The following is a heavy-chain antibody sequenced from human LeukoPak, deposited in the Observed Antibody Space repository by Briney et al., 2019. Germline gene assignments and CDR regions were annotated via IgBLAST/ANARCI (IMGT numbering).Heavy chain of an antibody. V-gene: IGHV3-48*04. CDR3: ARNYPDGGGGRYFDWLPAF. J-gene: IGHJ4*02. Sequence: GGSLRLSCAASGFTFSSNGMNWVRQAPGKGLEWVSYISATGGTIYYADSVKGRFTISRDNAKNSLYLQMNSLRVEDTALYYCARNYPDGGGGRYFDWLPAFWGQGTLVTVSS. D-gene: IGHD3-9*01. CDR1: GFTFSSNG. CDR2: ISATGGTI.